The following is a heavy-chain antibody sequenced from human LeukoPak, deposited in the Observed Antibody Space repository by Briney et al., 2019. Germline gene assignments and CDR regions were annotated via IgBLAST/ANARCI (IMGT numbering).Heavy chain of an antibody. CDR1: GYTFSSYY. CDR3: ARDGDTAVPNHHYYYYYMDV. CDR2: IIPIFGTA. J-gene: IGHJ6*03. V-gene: IGHV1-69*13. Sequence: ASVKVSCKASGYTFSSYYMHWVRQAPGQGLEWMGGIIPIFGTANYAQKFQGRVTITADESTSTAYMELSSLRSEDTAVYYCARDGDTAVPNHHYYYYYMDVWGKGTTVTVSS. D-gene: IGHD5-18*01.